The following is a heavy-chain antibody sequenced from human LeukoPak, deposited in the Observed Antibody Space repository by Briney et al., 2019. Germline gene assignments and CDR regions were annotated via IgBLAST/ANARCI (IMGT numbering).Heavy chain of an antibody. D-gene: IGHD6-19*01. CDR2: FDPEDGET. CDR1: GYTLTELS. CDR3: ATGLLSGWYADTFDY. J-gene: IGHJ4*02. V-gene: IGHV1-24*01. Sequence: ASVKVSCKVSGYTLTELSMHWVRQAPGKGLEWMGGFDPEDGETIYAQKFQGRVTMTEDTSTDTAYMELSSLRSEDTAVYYCATGLLSGWYADTFDYWGQGTLVTVSS.